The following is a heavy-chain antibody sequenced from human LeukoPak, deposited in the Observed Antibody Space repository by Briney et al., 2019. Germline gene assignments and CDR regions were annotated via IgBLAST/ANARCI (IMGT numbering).Heavy chain of an antibody. CDR2: ISWNSGST. CDR1: GFTFDDYA. J-gene: IGHJ4*02. D-gene: IGHD3-22*01. CDR3: AKASVVVITTGDFDY. V-gene: IGHV3-9*01. Sequence: SGGSLRLSCAASGFTFDDYAMHWVRQAPGKGLEWVSGISWNSGSTGYADSVKGRFTISRDNAKNSLYLQMNSLRAEDTALYYCAKASVVVITTGDFDYWGQGTLVTVSS.